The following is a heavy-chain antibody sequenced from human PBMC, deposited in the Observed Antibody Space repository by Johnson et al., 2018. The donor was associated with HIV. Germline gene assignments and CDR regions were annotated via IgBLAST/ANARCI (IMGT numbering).Heavy chain of an antibody. CDR3: ARTLRWELGLPDWDAFDI. V-gene: IGHV3-30-3*01. CDR2: ISSDGSAK. Sequence: QVQLVESGGGVVQPGSSLRLSCAASGFTFSNYAVHWVRQAPGKGLEWVAVISSDGSAKYYADSVKGPFTISRDNARNSLYLQMNSLRAEDTALYYCARTLRWELGLPDWDAFDIWGQGTMVTVSS. D-gene: IGHD1-26*01. CDR1: GFTFSNYA. J-gene: IGHJ3*02.